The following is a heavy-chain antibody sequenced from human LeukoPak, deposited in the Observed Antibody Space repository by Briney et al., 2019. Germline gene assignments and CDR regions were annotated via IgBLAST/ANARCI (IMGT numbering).Heavy chain of an antibody. CDR1: GGSFSGYY. J-gene: IGHJ4*02. CDR2: INHSGST. Sequence: PSETLSLTCAVYGGSFSGYYWSWIRQPPGKGLEWIGEINHSGSTNYNPSLKSRVTISVDTSKNQFSLKLSSVTAADTAVYYCARERRGPSYFDYWGQGTLVTVSS. CDR3: ARERRGPSYFDY. V-gene: IGHV4-34*01. D-gene: IGHD5-24*01.